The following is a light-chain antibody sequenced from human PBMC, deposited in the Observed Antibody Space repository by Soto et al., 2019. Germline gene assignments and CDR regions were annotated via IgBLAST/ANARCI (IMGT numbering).Light chain of an antibody. Sequence: QSVLTQPPSVSGAPGQRVTISCTGSSSNIGAGYAVHWYQQLPGTAPKLLIHGNNNRPSGVPDRFSGSKSDTSAPLAITGLQADDEADYYCQSYDSRLSSYVFGTGTKVTVL. J-gene: IGLJ1*01. CDR3: QSYDSRLSSYV. CDR2: GNN. CDR1: SSNIGAGYA. V-gene: IGLV1-40*01.